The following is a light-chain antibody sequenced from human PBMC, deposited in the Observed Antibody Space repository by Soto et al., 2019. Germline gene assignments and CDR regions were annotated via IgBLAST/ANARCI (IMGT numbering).Light chain of an antibody. J-gene: IGLJ1*01. V-gene: IGLV1-51*01. CDR3: GTWDSRLSIYV. CDR2: NNN. CDR1: HSNIGNNF. Sequence: QSVLTQPPSVSAAPGQQVTISCSGSHSNIGNNFVAWYQHPPGSAPKLLIYNNNERPSGIPDRFSGSKSGTSATLGITGLQTGDAADYYCGTWDSRLSIYVFASGTKVTVL.